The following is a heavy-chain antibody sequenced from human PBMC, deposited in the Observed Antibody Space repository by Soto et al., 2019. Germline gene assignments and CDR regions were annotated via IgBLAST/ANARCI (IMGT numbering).Heavy chain of an antibody. CDR1: GYAFTAFY. CDR3: TTLRLHP. J-gene: IGHJ5*02. D-gene: IGHD2-15*01. CDR2: INPNTGVT. V-gene: IGHV1-2*02. Sequence: GASVKVSFKASGYAFTAFYMKWVRQAPGQGIEWMGSINPNTGVTRHAQKFQDRVTMTRDTSINTAYMELTRLTSDATAVYYCTTLRLHPWGQGTLVTVSS.